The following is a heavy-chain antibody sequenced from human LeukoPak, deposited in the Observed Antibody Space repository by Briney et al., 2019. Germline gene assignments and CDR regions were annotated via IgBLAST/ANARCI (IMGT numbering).Heavy chain of an antibody. CDR2: IYYSGST. CDR3: ARHHGRYNWNGANYYFDY. CDR1: GGSISSYY. D-gene: IGHD1-20*01. V-gene: IGHV4-59*08. J-gene: IGHJ4*02. Sequence: SETLSLTCTVSGGSISSYYWSWIRQPPGKGLEWIGYIYYSGSTNYNPSLKSRVTISVDTSKNQFSLELSSVTAADTAVYYCARHHGRYNWNGANYYFDYWGQGTLVTVSS.